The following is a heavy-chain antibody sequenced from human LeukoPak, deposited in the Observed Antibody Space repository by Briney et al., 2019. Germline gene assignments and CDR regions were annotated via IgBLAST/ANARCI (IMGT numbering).Heavy chain of an antibody. J-gene: IGHJ4*02. V-gene: IGHV3-21*01. Sequence: GGSLRLSCAASGFTFSDYSMNWVRQTPGRGLEWVSSISTSGRSISYADSVKGRFTISRDNAKNSLYLQMSSLRAEDTAVYYCAKAHPGFDYWGQGALVTVSS. CDR1: GFTFSDYS. CDR2: ISTSGRSI. CDR3: AKAHPGFDY.